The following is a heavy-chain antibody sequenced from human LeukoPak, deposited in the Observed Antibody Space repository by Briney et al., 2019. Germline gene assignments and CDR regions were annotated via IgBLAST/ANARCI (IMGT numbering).Heavy chain of an antibody. J-gene: IGHJ5*02. D-gene: IGHD4-17*01. Sequence: ASVKVSCKASGYTFTGYYMHWVRQAPGQGLEWMGWINPNSGGTNYAQKFQGRVTMTRDTSISTAYMELRSLRSDDTAVYYCARDLLEGDYARNWFDPWGQGTLVTVSS. CDR1: GYTFTGYY. CDR3: ARDLLEGDYARNWFDP. CDR2: INPNSGGT. V-gene: IGHV1-2*02.